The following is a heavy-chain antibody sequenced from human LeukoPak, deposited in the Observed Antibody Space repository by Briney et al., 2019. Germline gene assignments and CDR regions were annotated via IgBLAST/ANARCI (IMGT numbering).Heavy chain of an antibody. V-gene: IGHV4-59*01. J-gene: IGHJ6*03. CDR3: ARGRVSSSTWYSTYYYYFYMDV. D-gene: IGHD4-11*01. CDR1: GGSITMYY. Sequence: SETLSLTCTVSGGSITMYYWTWIRQPPGKGLEWIGYVDHTGSTNCRVSISRDTSKNLFSLRLRSVTAADTAVYFCARGRVSSSTWYSTYYYYFYMDVWGKGTTVTVSS. CDR2: VDHTGST.